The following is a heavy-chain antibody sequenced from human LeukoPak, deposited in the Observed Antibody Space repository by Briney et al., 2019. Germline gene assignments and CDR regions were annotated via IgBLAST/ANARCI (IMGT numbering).Heavy chain of an antibody. CDR2: IRSKANSYAT. CDR1: GFSFCGFG. CDR3: TLYLGS. J-gene: IGHJ4*02. V-gene: IGHV3-73*01. Sequence: GGSLRFYCAASGFSFCGFGLHWVPPASGHGLVWVIRIRSKANSYATAYAASVKGRFTISRDDSKSTLCLQMNSLKTEDTAVYYCTLYLGSWGQGTLVTVSS.